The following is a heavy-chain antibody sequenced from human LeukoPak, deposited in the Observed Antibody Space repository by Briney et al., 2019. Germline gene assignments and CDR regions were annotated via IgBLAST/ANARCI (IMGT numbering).Heavy chain of an antibody. Sequence: SETLSLTCAVYGGSFSGYYWSWIRQPPGKGLEWIGEINHSGSTNYNPSLKSRVTISVDTSKNQFSLKLSSVTAADTAVYYCARGPLLMVYAAWFDPWGQGTLVTVSS. D-gene: IGHD2-8*01. V-gene: IGHV4-34*01. J-gene: IGHJ5*02. CDR1: GGSFSGYY. CDR2: INHSGST. CDR3: ARGPLLMVYAAWFDP.